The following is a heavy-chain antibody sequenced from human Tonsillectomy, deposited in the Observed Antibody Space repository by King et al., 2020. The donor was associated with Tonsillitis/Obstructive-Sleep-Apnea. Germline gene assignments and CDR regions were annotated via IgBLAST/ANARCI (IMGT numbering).Heavy chain of an antibody. CDR2: IKQDGSEK. D-gene: IGHD6-19*01. J-gene: IGHJ4*02. V-gene: IGHV3-7*04. Sequence: VQLVESGGGLVQPGGSLRLSCAASGFTFSSYWTNWVRRAPGKGLEWVANIKQDGSEKYYVDSVKGRFTISRDNAENSLYLQMNSLRAEDTAVYYCAGGSGWVSDSWGQGTLVTVSS. CDR1: GFTFSSYW. CDR3: AGGSGWVSDS.